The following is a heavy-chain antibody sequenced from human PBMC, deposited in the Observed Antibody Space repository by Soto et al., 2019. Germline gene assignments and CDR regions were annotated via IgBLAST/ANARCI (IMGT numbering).Heavy chain of an antibody. CDR2: ISHSGSA. J-gene: IGHJ4*02. Sequence: SETLSLTCAVSGYSISSDYYWGWIRQPPGKGLEWIGSISHSGSAYYNPSLKTRVTMSVDTSKNQFSLKLSSVTAADTALYYCARGLSGGFDYWGQGTLVTVSS. V-gene: IGHV4-38-2*01. CDR3: ARGLSGGFDY. CDR1: GYSISSDYY. D-gene: IGHD7-27*01.